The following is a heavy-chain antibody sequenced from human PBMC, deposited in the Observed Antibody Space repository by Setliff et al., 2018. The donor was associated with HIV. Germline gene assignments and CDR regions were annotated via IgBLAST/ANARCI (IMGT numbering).Heavy chain of an antibody. CDR1: GFTFSSYS. J-gene: IGHJ4*02. Sequence: GGSLRLSCAASGFTFSSYSMNWVRQAPGKGLEWVSSISSSSSYIYYADSVKGRFSISRDNAKNSLYLQMNSLRAEDTAVYYCARIPPITMVRGDPFDYWSQGTLVTVSS. CDR2: ISSSSSYI. V-gene: IGHV3-21*01. D-gene: IGHD3-10*01. CDR3: ARIPPITMVRGDPFDY.